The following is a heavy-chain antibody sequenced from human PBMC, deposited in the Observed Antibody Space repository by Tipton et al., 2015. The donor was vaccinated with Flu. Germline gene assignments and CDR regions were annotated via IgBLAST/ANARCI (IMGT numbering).Heavy chain of an antibody. V-gene: IGHV4-39*07. Sequence: TLSLTCTVSGGTVSSSNYFWAWIRQPPGQGLEWIGNIHRSGSAYYNSSLQRRVTMSVDTSKNQFSLRLSSVSAADTAVYYCARRDFSNYVSEPKNWFDVWGQGTPVTVSS. J-gene: IGHJ5*02. CDR1: GGTVSSSNYF. D-gene: IGHD4-11*01. CDR2: IHRSGSA. CDR3: ARRDFSNYVSEPKNWFDV.